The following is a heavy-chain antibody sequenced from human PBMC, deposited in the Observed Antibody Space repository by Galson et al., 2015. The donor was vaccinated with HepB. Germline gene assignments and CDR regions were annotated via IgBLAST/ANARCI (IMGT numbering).Heavy chain of an antibody. CDR2: ISADSGNT. CDR3: ARSMTTVTSGDN. V-gene: IGHV1-18*01. Sequence: SVKVSCKASGYTFSTYGVSWVRQAPGQGLEWMGWISADSGNTIYAQNLQDRVTMTTDTSTSTAYMELRSLRSDDTAVYFCARSMTTVTSGDNWGQGTLVTVSS. J-gene: IGHJ4*02. D-gene: IGHD4-17*01. CDR1: GYTFSTYG.